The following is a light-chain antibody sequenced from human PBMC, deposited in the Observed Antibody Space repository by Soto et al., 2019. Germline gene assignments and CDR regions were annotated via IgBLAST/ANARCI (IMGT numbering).Light chain of an antibody. Sequence: IQFTQSRATLSGYEQDRVTITFRASQTISSWLAWYQQKPGKAPKLLIYKASTLKSGVPSRFSGSGSGTEFTLTISSLQSDDFATYYCQHYNSYPDAFGQGTKVDI. J-gene: IGKJ1*01. V-gene: IGKV1-5*03. CDR2: KAS. CDR3: QHYNSYPDA. CDR1: QTISSW.